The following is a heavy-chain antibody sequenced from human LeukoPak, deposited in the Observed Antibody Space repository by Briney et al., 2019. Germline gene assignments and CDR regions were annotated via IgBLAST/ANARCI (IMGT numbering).Heavy chain of an antibody. CDR3: STVEHF. J-gene: IGHJ4*02. D-gene: IGHD1/OR15-1a*01. CDR2: IDSDGSGA. V-gene: IGHV3-74*01. CDR1: GLTLSGYW. Sequence: GGSLRLSCSASGLTLSGYWMHWVRQIPGKGLVWVSRIDSDGSGASYADSVKGRFTISRDDVKNMLYLQMNSLRVEDTGLYYCSTVEHFWGQGTLVTVSS.